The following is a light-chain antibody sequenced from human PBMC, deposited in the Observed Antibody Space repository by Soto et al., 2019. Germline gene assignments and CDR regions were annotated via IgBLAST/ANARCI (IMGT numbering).Light chain of an antibody. CDR3: CSYAGSYTFV. J-gene: IGLJ1*01. CDR2: DVS. V-gene: IGLV2-11*01. Sequence: QSALTQPRSVSGYPRQSVTISCTGSSSDVGGYNYVSWYQQHPGKAPQLIIYDVSKRPSGVPDRFSGSKSGNTASLTISGLQAEVEADYYCCSYAGSYTFVFGTGTKVTVL. CDR1: SSDVGGYNY.